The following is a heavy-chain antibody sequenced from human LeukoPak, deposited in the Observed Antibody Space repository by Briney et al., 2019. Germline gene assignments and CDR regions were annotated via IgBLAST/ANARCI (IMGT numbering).Heavy chain of an antibody. Sequence: SETLSLTCTVSGGSISSYYWSWIRQPAAKGLEWIGRIYTSGSTNYNPSLKSRVTMSVDTSKNHFSLKLSSVTAAGTAVYYCARDPRSGWFDYWGQGTLVTVSS. CDR1: GGSISSYY. CDR3: ARDPRSGWFDY. CDR2: IYTSGST. J-gene: IGHJ4*02. V-gene: IGHV4-4*07. D-gene: IGHD6-19*01.